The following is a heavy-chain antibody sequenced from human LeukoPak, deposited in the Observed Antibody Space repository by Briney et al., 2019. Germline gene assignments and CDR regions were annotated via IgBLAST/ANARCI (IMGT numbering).Heavy chain of an antibody. D-gene: IGHD2-15*01. CDR2: ISSSSSYI. Sequence: GGSLRLSCAASGFTFSSYSMNWVRQAPGKGLEWVSSISSSSSYIYYADSVRGRFTISRDNAKNSLYLQMNSLRAEDTAVYYCARVDIVVVVAAMETAKNPYYYGMDVWGQGTTVTVSS. CDR1: GFTFSSYS. CDR3: ARVDIVVVVAAMETAKNPYYYGMDV. J-gene: IGHJ6*02. V-gene: IGHV3-21*01.